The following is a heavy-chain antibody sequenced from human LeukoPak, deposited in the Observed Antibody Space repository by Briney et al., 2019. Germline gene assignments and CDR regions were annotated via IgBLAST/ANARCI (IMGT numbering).Heavy chain of an antibody. CDR2: IIPIFGTA. J-gene: IGHJ4*02. D-gene: IGHD3-22*01. Sequence: ASVKVSCKASGGTFSSHAISWVRQAPGQGLEWMGGIIPIFGTANYAQKFQGRVTITADESTSTAYMELSSLRSEDTAVYYCASPDSSGYLFDYWGQGTLVTVSS. V-gene: IGHV1-69*13. CDR1: GGTFSSHA. CDR3: ASPDSSGYLFDY.